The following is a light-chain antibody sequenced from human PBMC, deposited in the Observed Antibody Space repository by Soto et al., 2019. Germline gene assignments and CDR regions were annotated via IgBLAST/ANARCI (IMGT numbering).Light chain of an antibody. CDR3: QQLNSYPLT. CDR2: AAS. Sequence: DIQMTQSPSSLSASVGDRVTITCRASQSISSYLNWYQQKPGKAPKLLIYAASTLQSGVPSRFSGSGSGTDFTLTISSLQPEDFATYYCQQLNSYPLTFGGGIKVDIK. J-gene: IGKJ4*01. CDR1: QSISSY. V-gene: IGKV1-39*01.